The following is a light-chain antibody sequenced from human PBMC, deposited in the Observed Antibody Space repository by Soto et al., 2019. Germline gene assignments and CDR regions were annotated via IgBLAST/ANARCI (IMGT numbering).Light chain of an antibody. Sequence: DIQMTQSPSSLSASVGDRVTITCRASQDISNSLAWFQQKPGKAPKSLIYAASTLQGGVPSKFSGSGSGTDFTLTINSLQPEDFATYFCQQYKSYPYTFGQGTKLEIK. CDR1: QDISNS. V-gene: IGKV1-16*02. CDR2: AAS. J-gene: IGKJ2*01. CDR3: QQYKSYPYT.